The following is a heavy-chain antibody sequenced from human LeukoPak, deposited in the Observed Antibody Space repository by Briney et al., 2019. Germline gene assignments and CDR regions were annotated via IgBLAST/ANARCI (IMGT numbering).Heavy chain of an antibody. J-gene: IGHJ5*02. CDR2: VYYTGST. CDR3: ARHVVVVAATGANWFDP. V-gene: IGHV4-39*01. CDR1: GGSISSSGYY. D-gene: IGHD2-15*01. Sequence: SETLSLTCTVSGGSISSSGYYWGWIRQPPGKGLEWVGSVYYTGSTFYNPSLKSRVTTSVDTSKNHFSLNLSSVTAADTAVYYCARHVVVVAATGANWFDPWGQGTLVTVSS.